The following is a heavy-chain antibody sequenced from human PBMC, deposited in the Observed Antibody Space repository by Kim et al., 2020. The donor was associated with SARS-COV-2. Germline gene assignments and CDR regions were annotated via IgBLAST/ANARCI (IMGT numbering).Heavy chain of an antibody. D-gene: IGHD3-9*01. J-gene: IGHJ3*02. CDR1: GFTFSSYW. V-gene: IGHV3-74*01. CDR2: INSDGSIT. Sequence: GGSLRLSCAASGFTFSSYWMYWVRQAPGNGLVWVTRINSDGSITNYADSVKGRFTISRDNAKNTLYLQMNSLRAEDTPAYYCASWLQVAAFDIWGRGTMV. CDR3: ASWLQVAAFDI.